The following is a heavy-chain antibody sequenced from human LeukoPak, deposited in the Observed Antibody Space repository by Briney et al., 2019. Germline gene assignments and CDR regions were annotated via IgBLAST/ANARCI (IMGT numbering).Heavy chain of an antibody. CDR1: GFTFSNAY. Sequence: GGSLRLSCAASGFTFSNAYMNWVRQAPGKGLEWVGRIKPKTDGETTEYAAPVKGRFSISRDDSKNMLYLQMNSPKTEDTAVYYCITPLPYSAQGGQGTLVTVSS. V-gene: IGHV3-15*07. CDR2: IKPKTDGETT. D-gene: IGHD2-21*01. J-gene: IGHJ4*02. CDR3: ITPLPYSAQ.